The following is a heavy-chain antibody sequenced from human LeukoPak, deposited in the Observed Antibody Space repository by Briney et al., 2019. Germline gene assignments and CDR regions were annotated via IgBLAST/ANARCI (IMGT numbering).Heavy chain of an antibody. J-gene: IGHJ6*03. V-gene: IGHV1-46*01. CDR1: GYTFTSYY. CDR3: ARVDGFPNYYYYYMDV. Sequence: GASVKVSCKASGYTFTSYYMHWVRQAPGQGLEWMGIINPSGGSTSYAQKFQGRVTMTRDMSTSTVYMELSSLRSEDTAVYYCARVDGFPNYYYYYMDVWGKGTTVTVSS. D-gene: IGHD5-24*01. CDR2: INPSGGST.